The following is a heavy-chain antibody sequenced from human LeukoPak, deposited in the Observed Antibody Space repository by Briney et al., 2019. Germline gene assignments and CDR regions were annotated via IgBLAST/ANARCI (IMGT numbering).Heavy chain of an antibody. CDR2: INPSGGST. CDR3: ARGISSGYYLRYYYYYGMDV. CDR1: GYTFTSYY. D-gene: IGHD3-22*01. Sequence: ASVKVSCKASGYTFTSYYMHWVRQAPGQGLEWMGIINPSGGSTSYAQKFQGRVTMTRDTSTSTVYMELSSLRSEDTAVYYCARGISSGYYLRYYYYYGMDVWGQGTTVTVSS. J-gene: IGHJ6*02. V-gene: IGHV1-46*01.